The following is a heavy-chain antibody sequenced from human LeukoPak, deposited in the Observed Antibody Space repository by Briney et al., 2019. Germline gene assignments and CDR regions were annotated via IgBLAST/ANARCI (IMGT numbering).Heavy chain of an antibody. CDR1: GFTFSSYS. CDR2: MSINSGLK. V-gene: IGHV3-21*01. CDR3: AREFEYRTSGAGY. J-gene: IGHJ4*02. Sequence: PGGSLRLSCVPSGFTFSSYSMNWVRQAPGKGLEWVSSMSINSGLKYHADSVKGRFTISRDNAKNSLYLQMNSRRAEDTAVYYCAREFEYRTSGAGYWGQGTLVTVSS. D-gene: IGHD6-6*01.